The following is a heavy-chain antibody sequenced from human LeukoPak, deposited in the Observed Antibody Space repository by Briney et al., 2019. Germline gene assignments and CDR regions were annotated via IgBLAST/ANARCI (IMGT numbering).Heavy chain of an antibody. CDR2: MYHSGST. J-gene: IGHJ5*02. Sequence: SETLSLTCAVSVASITSGGYSWSWIRQPPGKGLEWIRSMYHSGSTYHNPSLKSRVTISVDRSKNQFSLRLSSVTAADTAVYYCATSGYSSSWTLDPWGQGTLVTVSS. V-gene: IGHV4-30-2*01. CDR3: ATSGYSSSWTLDP. D-gene: IGHD6-13*01. CDR1: VASITSGGYS.